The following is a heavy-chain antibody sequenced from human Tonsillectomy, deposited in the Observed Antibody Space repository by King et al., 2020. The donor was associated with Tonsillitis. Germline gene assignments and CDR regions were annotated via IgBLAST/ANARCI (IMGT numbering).Heavy chain of an antibody. V-gene: IGHV4-59*08. CDR3: ARSSDLSP. CDR2: IYYSGST. J-gene: IGHJ4*02. D-gene: IGHD2-21*01. Sequence: VQLQESGPGLVKPSETLSLTCTVSGGSISTYYWSWLRPPPGKGLEWVGYIYYSGSTNYNPSLKSRVTISVDTSKNQFSLKLSSVTAADTAVYYCARSSDLSPWGQGTLVTVSS. CDR1: GGSISTYY.